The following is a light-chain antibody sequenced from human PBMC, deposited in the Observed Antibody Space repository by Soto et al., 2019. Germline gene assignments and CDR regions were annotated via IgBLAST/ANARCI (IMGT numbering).Light chain of an antibody. J-gene: IGKJ4*01. CDR3: QQYGSVPLT. V-gene: IGKV3-20*01. CDR1: ESVSTNY. Sequence: EIVLTQSPGTLSLSPGERATLSCRASESVSTNYLAWYQQKPGQAPRLLIYGASSRATGVPDRFSGSGSGADFTLNISRLEPEDFAVYYCQQYGSVPLTFGGGTKVEIK. CDR2: GAS.